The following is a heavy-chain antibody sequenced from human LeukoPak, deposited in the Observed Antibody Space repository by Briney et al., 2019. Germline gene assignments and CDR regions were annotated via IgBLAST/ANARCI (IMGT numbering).Heavy chain of an antibody. V-gene: IGHV3-30*18. J-gene: IGHJ4*02. CDR2: ISHGGTNK. D-gene: IGHD3-16*01. Sequence: GGSLRLSCAVSGFTFSSYGMHWVRQAPGKGLEWVALISHGGTNKYYGYSVKGRFTISRENAKNTLYLQMNSLRGEDTAVYYCAKVRAPYDYVFLSDYWGQGTLVTVSS. CDR1: GFTFSSYG. CDR3: AKVRAPYDYVFLSDY.